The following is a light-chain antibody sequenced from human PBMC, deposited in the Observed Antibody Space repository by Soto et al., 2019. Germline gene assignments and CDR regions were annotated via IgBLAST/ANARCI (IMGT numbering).Light chain of an antibody. CDR3: CSFAGSYTYV. CDR2: EGS. Sequence: SALTQPASVSGSPGQSITISCTGTNSDVGSYNLVSWYQQHPGKAPKLMIHEGSKRPSGVSNRFSGSKSGNTASLTISGLQAEDEADYSCCSFAGSYTYVFGTGTKVTV. J-gene: IGLJ1*01. CDR1: NSDVGSYNL. V-gene: IGLV2-23*01.